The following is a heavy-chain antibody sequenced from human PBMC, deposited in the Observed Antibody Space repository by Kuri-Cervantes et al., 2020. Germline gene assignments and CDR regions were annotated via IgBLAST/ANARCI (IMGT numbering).Heavy chain of an antibody. CDR3: ARRVDYYGLGSSFDY. CDR1: GFTFSSYG. J-gene: IGHJ4*02. Sequence: GESLKISCAASGFTFSSYGMHWVRQAPGKGLEWVAVIWYDGSNKYYADSVKGRFTISRDNAKNSLYLQMNSLRPEDTALYYCARRVDYYGLGSSFDYWGQGTLVTVSS. CDR2: IWYDGSNK. D-gene: IGHD3-10*01. V-gene: IGHV3-33*03.